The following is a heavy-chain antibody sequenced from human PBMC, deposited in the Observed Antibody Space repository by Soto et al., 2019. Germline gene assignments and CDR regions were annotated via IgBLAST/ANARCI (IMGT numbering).Heavy chain of an antibody. CDR3: ARSHLIRGVIFYGGMDV. V-gene: IGHV1-3*01. D-gene: IGHD3-10*01. J-gene: IGHJ6*02. CDR2: INAGNGNT. Sequence: GASVKVSCKASGYTFTSYAMHWVRQAPGQRLEWMGWINAGNGNTKYSQKFQGRVTITRDTSASTAYMELSSLRSEDTAVYYCARSHLIRGVIFYGGMDVWGQGTTVTVSS. CDR1: GYTFTSYA.